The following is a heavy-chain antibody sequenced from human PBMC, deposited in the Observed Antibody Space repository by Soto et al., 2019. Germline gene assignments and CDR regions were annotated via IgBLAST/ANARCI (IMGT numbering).Heavy chain of an antibody. CDR1: GFICSSYD. Sequence: GGSLRLSSAASGFICSSYDMSWVRQAPGKGLEWVSTILVDGRTFYVDSVKGRFTISRDSSQNTVYRQMNSLTAGDTALYYCAKATATGGGAFDICGQGTMVTVSS. D-gene: IGHD2-8*02. J-gene: IGHJ3*02. V-gene: IGHV3-23*01. CDR2: ILVDGRT. CDR3: AKATATGGGAFDI.